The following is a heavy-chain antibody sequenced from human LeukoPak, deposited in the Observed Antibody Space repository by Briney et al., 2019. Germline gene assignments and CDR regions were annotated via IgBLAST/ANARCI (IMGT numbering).Heavy chain of an antibody. CDR2: IYYSGST. J-gene: IGHJ4*02. D-gene: IGHD3-3*01. CDR1: GGSISSYY. CDR3: ARSGSSYYDFWSGYGSYFDY. Sequence: SETLSLTCTVSGGSISSYYWSWIRQPPGKGLEWIGYIYYSGSTNYNPSLKSRVTMSVDTSKNQFSLKLSSVTAADTAVYYCARSGSSYYDFWSGYGSYFDYWGQGTLVTVSS. V-gene: IGHV4-59*08.